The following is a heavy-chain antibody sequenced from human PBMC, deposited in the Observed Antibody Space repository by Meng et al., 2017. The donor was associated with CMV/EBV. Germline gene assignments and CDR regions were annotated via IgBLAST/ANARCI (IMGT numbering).Heavy chain of an antibody. CDR1: GGSIIRGDYY. Sequence: QGQLQQAAPSLVKPSQTLPLSCTVSGGSIIRGDYYCSWIRQPPGKGLEWIGYIYYSGSTYYNPSLKSRVTISVDTSKNQFSLKLSSVTAADTAVYYCARTGEYPTFDYWGQGTLVTVSS. D-gene: IGHD2/OR15-2a*01. CDR3: ARTGEYPTFDY. J-gene: IGHJ4*02. V-gene: IGHV4-30-4*08. CDR2: IYYSGST.